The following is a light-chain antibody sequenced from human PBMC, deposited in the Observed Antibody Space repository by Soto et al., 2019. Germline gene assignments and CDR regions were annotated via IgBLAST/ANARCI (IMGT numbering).Light chain of an antibody. CDR1: VLAKKY. Sequence: SYELTQPSSVSVSPGQTARITCSGDVLAKKYARWFQQKPGQAPVLVIYKDSERPSGIPERFSGSGSGTTVTLTISGAQVEDEADYYCYSAADNNPWVFGGGTKVTVL. CDR2: KDS. CDR3: YSAADNNPWV. V-gene: IGLV3-27*01. J-gene: IGLJ3*02.